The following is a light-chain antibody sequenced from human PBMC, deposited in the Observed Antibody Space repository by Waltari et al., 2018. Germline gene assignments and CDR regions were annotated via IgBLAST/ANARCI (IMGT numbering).Light chain of an antibody. J-gene: IGKJ1*01. CDR3: QHYLRLPVT. CDR1: QSVSRA. CDR2: GAS. V-gene: IGKV3-20*01. Sequence: EIVLTQSPGNLSLSLGERATVSCRASQSVSRALAWYQQKPGQAPRLLIYGASTRATGIPDRFSGSGSGTDFSLTISRLEPDDFAVYYCQHYLRLPVTFGQGTTVEIK.